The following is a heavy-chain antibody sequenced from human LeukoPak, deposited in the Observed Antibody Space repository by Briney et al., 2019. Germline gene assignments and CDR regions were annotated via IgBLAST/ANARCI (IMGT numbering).Heavy chain of an antibody. CDR3: ARDTGIMFEWLVPPFDY. CDR2: ISSSSSYI. CDR1: GFTFSSYS. Sequence: AGGSLRLSCAASGFTFSSYSMNWVRQAPGKGLEWVSSISSSSSYIYYADSVKGRFTISRDNAKNSLYLQMNSLRAEDTAVYYCARDTGIMFEWLVPPFDYWGQGTLVTVSS. V-gene: IGHV3-21*01. J-gene: IGHJ4*02. D-gene: IGHD6-19*01.